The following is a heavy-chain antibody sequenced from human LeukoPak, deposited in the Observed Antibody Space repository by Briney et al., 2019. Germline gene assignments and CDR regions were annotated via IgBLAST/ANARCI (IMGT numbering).Heavy chain of an antibody. CDR2: VNHSGST. D-gene: IGHD1-20*01. J-gene: IGHJ6*02. V-gene: IGHV4-39*07. Sequence: SETLSLTCTVSGGSIRSSYYYWGWIRQPPGKGLEWIGEVNHSGSTNYNPSLKSRVTISVDTSKNQFSLKLSSVTAADTAVYYCARVTGTRPYYYYYYGMDVWGQGTTVTVSS. CDR1: GGSIRSSYYY. CDR3: ARVTGTRPYYYYYYGMDV.